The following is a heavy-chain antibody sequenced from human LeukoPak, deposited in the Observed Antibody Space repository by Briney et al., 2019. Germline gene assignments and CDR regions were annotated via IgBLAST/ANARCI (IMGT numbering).Heavy chain of an antibody. D-gene: IGHD3-10*01. CDR1: GFTLSSYA. Sequence: GGSLRLSCAASGFTLSSYAMSWVRQAPGKGLEWVSSISASGGSTNYADSVKGRFTISRDNSKNTVYLQMNSLRAEDTAVYYCAKVMKGSERLTMVRGVIIRTAGLYYMDVWGKGTTVTVSS. J-gene: IGHJ6*03. V-gene: IGHV3-23*01. CDR2: ISASGGST. CDR3: AKVMKGSERLTMVRGVIIRTAGLYYMDV.